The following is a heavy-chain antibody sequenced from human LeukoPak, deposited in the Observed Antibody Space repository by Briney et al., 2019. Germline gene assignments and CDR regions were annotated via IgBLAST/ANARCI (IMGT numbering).Heavy chain of an antibody. V-gene: IGHV3-9*01. CDR1: GFTFDDYA. J-gene: IGHJ6*02. CDR2: ISWNSGSI. CDR3: AKGGYSYYYYYYGMDV. D-gene: IGHD5-18*01. Sequence: PGGSLRLSCAASGFTFDDYAMHWVRQAPGKGLGWVSGISWNSGSIGYADSVKGRFTISRDNAKNSLYLQMNSLRAEDTALYYCAKGGYSYYYYYYGMDVWGQGTTVTVSS.